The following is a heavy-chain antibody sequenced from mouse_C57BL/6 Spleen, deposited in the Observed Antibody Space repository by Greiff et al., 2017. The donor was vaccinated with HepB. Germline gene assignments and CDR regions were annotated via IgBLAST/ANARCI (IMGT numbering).Heavy chain of an antibody. CDR3: ARKGDGSSHWYFDV. CDR1: GYTFTNYW. D-gene: IGHD1-1*01. V-gene: IGHV1-63*01. Sequence: QVQLKESGAELVRPGTSVKMSCKASGYTFTNYWIGWAKQRPGHGLEWIGDIYPGGGYTNYNEKFKGKATLTADKSSSTAYMQFSSLTSEDSAIYYCARKGDGSSHWYFDVWGTGTTVTVSS. CDR2: IYPGGGYT. J-gene: IGHJ1*03.